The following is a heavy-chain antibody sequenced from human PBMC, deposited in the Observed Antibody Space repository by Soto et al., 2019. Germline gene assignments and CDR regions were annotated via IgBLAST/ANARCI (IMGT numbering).Heavy chain of an antibody. CDR1: GGTFSSYT. D-gene: IGHD4-4*01. CDR2: IIPILGIA. V-gene: IGHV1-69*02. CDR3: ARGRVTVDYFDY. J-gene: IGHJ4*02. Sequence: QVQLVQSGAEVKKPGSSVKVSCKASGGTFSSYTISWVRQAPGHGLEWMGRIIPILGIANYAQKFQGRVTITADKSTSTAYMELSSLSSEDTAVYYCARGRVTVDYFDYWGQGTLVTVSS.